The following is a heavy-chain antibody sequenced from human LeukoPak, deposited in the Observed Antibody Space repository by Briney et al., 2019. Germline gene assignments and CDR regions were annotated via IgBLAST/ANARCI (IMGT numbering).Heavy chain of an antibody. V-gene: IGHV3-23*01. CDR1: GFTFSSYA. CDR2: ISGSGGST. CDR3: AKAGFGYYFDY. Sequence: PGGSLRLSCAASGFTFSSYAMSWGRQAPGKGLEWVYAISGSGGSTYYADSVKGRFTISRDNSKNTLYLQMNSLRDEDTAVYYCAKAGFGYYFDYWGQGTLVTVSS. J-gene: IGHJ4*02. D-gene: IGHD3-3*01.